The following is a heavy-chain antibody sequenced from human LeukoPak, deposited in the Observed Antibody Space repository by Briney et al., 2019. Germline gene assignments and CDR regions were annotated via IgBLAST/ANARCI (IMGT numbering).Heavy chain of an antibody. V-gene: IGHV1-69*13. CDR2: IIPIFGTA. D-gene: IGHD6-19*01. Sequence: SVKVSCKASGYTFTSYGTSWVRQAPGQGLEWMGGIIPIFGTANYAQKFQGRVTITADESTSTAYMELSSLRSEDTAVYYCARDSSGWYDGRYFDYWGQGTLVTVSS. J-gene: IGHJ4*02. CDR1: GYTFTSYG. CDR3: ARDSSGWYDGRYFDY.